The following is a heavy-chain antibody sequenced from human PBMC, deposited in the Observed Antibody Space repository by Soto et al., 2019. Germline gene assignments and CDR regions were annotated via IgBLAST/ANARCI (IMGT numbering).Heavy chain of an antibody. CDR3: ARSSGYVPGGY. D-gene: IGHD5-12*01. V-gene: IGHV4-38-2*01. CDR1: GYPISSGYY. J-gene: IGHJ4*02. Sequence: SETLSLTCAVSGYPISSGYYWGWIRQPPGKGLEWIGIIHHSGSTYYNPSLRSRITISVDTSKNQFSLKMPSVTAADTAVYYCARSSGYVPGGYWGQGILVTVS. CDR2: IHHSGST.